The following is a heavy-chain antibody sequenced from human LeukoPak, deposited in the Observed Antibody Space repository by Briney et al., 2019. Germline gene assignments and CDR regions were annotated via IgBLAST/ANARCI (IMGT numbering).Heavy chain of an antibody. CDR2: ISTSGSTI. CDR3: ARVGARFDY. CDR1: GFTFSSYE. V-gene: IGHV3-48*03. Sequence: GGSLRLSCAASGFTFSSYEMNGVRQAPGKGLEWVSYISTSGSTISYADSVKGRFTISRDNAKNSLYLQMNSLRAEDTAVYYCARVGARFDYWGQGTLVTVSS. D-gene: IGHD1-26*01. J-gene: IGHJ4*02.